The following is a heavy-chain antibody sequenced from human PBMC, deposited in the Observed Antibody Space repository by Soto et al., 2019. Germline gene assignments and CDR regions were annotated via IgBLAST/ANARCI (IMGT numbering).Heavy chain of an antibody. V-gene: IGHV1-18*04. CDR1: GYTFTSYG. J-gene: IGHJ5*02. D-gene: IGHD2-2*01. CDR3: ARDGPDIVVVPAANWFDP. CDR2: ISAYNGNT. Sequence: ASVKVSCKASGYTFTSYGISWVRQAPGQGLEWMGWISAYNGNTNYAQKLQGRVTMTTDTSTSTAYMELRSLRSDDTAVYYCARDGPDIVVVPAANWFDPWGQGTLVTVSS.